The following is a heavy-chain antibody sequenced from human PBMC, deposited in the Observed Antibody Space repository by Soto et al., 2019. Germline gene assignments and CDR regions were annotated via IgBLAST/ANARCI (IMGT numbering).Heavy chain of an antibody. J-gene: IGHJ4*02. CDR2: INHSGST. CDR3: ARGTQLNCSGGSCYEVLDY. Sequence: PSETLSLTCAVYGGSFSGYYWSWIRQPPGKGLEWIGEINHSGSTNYNPSLKSRVTISVDTSKNQFSLKLSSVTAADTAVYYCARGTQLNCSGGSCYEVLDYWGQGTLVTVSS. D-gene: IGHD2-15*01. V-gene: IGHV4-34*01. CDR1: GGSFSGYY.